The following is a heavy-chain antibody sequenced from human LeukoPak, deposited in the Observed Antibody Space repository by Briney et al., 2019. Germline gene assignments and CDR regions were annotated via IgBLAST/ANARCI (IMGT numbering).Heavy chain of an antibody. Sequence: PGRSLRLSCAASGFTFSSYGMHWVRQAPGKGLEWVAVISYDGSNKYYADSVKGRFTISRDNSKNTLYLQMNSLRAEDTAVYYCAKDPRGSYYDPGSYYDYWGQGTLVTVSS. CDR1: GFTFSSYG. CDR3: AKDPRGSYYDPGSYYDY. J-gene: IGHJ4*02. D-gene: IGHD3-10*01. V-gene: IGHV3-30*18. CDR2: ISYDGSNK.